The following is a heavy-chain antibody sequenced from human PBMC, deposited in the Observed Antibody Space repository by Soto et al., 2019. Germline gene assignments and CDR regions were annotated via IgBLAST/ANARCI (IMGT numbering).Heavy chain of an antibody. CDR1: GGSISSYY. CDR2: IYYSGST. D-gene: IGHD2-15*01. Sequence: QVQLQESGTGLVKPSETLSLTCTVSGGSISSYYWSWIRQPPGKGLEWIGYIYYSGSTNYNPSLKRRLTISVDTSNNQFSLKLSSVTAADTVVYYCARDRGVGYCSGGSCYLFDPWVQGTLVTVSS. J-gene: IGHJ5*02. CDR3: ARDRGVGYCSGGSCYLFDP. V-gene: IGHV4-59*01.